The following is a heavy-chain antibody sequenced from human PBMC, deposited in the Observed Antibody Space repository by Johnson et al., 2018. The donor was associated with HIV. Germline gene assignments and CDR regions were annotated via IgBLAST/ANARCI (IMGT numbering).Heavy chain of an antibody. Sequence: QVQLVESGGGVVQPGRSLRLSCAASGFTFSSYAMHWVRQAPGKGLEWVAVISYDGSNKYDADPVQGRLPTSRDNSKNTLYLQMKSLIAEDTAVYYCAVESARNPDGFDIWGQGTTVTVSP. J-gene: IGHJ3*02. V-gene: IGHV3-30*04. CDR1: GFTFSSYA. CDR2: ISYDGSNK. D-gene: IGHD2/OR15-2a*01. CDR3: AVESARNPDGFDI.